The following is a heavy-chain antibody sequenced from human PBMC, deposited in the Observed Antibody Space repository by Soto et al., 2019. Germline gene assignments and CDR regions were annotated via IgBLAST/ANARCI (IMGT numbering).Heavy chain of an antibody. CDR3: ARYCSSITCHIKLGNWFDP. Sequence: PSEPLSLTGTVSGASMSSAGFHWSWFRQYPAKGLEWIGNIYYSVSTYYNPSLKSRLTVSIDTSKHQFSLKLTSVTAAHTAVYYCARYCSSITCHIKLGNWFDPWGQGTLVTVSS. J-gene: IGHJ5*02. CDR1: GASMSSAGFH. CDR2: IYYSVST. V-gene: IGHV4-31*03. D-gene: IGHD2-2*01.